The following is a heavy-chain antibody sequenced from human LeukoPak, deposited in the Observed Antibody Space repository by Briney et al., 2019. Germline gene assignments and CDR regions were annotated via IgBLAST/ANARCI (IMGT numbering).Heavy chain of an antibody. J-gene: IGHJ4*02. D-gene: IGHD3-3*01. Sequence: SQTLSLTCTVSGGSISSGSYYWSWIRQPAGKGLEWIGRIYTSGSTNYNPSLKSRVTISVDTSKNQFSLKLSSVTAADTAMYYCARGVDLAKIGYWSQGTLVTVSS. CDR2: IYTSGST. CDR3: ARGVDLAKIGY. V-gene: IGHV4-61*02. CDR1: GGSISSGSYY.